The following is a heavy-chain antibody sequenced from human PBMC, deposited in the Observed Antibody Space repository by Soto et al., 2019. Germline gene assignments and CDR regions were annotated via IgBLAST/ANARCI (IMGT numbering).Heavy chain of an antibody. CDR3: ARDRDDIFIGHKIGHAFDI. J-gene: IGHJ3*02. V-gene: IGHV3-20*04. CDR2: ISWNGGAT. CDR1: GFTFEDYG. D-gene: IGHD3-9*01. Sequence: AGGSLRLSCGASGFTFEDYGMSWVRQVPGKGLEWVSGISWNGGATVDADSVRGRFTISRDNARNSLYLEMNSLRAEDTALYYCARDRDDIFIGHKIGHAFDIWGQGTMVTVSS.